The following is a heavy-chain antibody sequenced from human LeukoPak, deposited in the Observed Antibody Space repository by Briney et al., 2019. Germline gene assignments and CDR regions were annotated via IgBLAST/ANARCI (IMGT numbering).Heavy chain of an antibody. CDR1: GFTFDDYA. V-gene: IGHV3-9*01. Sequence: GRSLRLSCAASGFTFDDYAMHWVRQAPGKGLEWVSGISWNSGSIGYADSVKGRFTISRDNAKNSLYLQMNSLRAEDTAVYYCARDADPYPLSWYYFDYWGQGTLVTVSS. D-gene: IGHD2-8*02. CDR3: ARDADPYPLSWYYFDY. J-gene: IGHJ4*02. CDR2: ISWNSGSI.